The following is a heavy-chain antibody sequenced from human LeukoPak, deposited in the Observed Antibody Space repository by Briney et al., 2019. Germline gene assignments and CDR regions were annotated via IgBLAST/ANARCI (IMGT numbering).Heavy chain of an antibody. V-gene: IGHV3-30*02. D-gene: IGHD2-2*01. CDR2: IRYDGSNK. CDR1: GFTFSSYG. CDR3: AKRGEYCSSTSCFDY. Sequence: GGSLRLSCAASGFTFSSYGMHWVRQAPGKGLEWVAFIRYDGSNKYYADSVKGRFTISRDNSKSTLYLQMNSLRAEDTAVYYCAKRGEYCSSTSCFDYWGQGTLVTVSS. J-gene: IGHJ4*02.